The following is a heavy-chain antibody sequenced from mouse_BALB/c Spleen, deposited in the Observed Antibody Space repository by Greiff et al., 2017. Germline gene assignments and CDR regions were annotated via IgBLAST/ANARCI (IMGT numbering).Heavy chain of an antibody. J-gene: IGHJ3*01. V-gene: IGHV10-1*02. CDR2: IRSKSNNYAT. Sequence: EVKLVESGGGLVQPTGSLKLSCAASGFTFNTYAMNWVRQPPGKGLEWVARIRSKSNNYATYYADSVKDRFTISRDDSQSMLYLQMNNLKTEDTAMYYCVSLYDYACFAYWGQGTLVTVSA. CDR1: GFTFNTYA. D-gene: IGHD2-4*01. CDR3: VSLYDYACFAY.